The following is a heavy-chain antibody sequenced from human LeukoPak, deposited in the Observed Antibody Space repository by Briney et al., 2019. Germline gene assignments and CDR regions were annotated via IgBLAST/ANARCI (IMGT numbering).Heavy chain of an antibody. Sequence: GASVKVSCKASGYTFTSYDINWVRQATGQGLEWMGWMNPNSGNTGYAQKFRGRVTMTRNTSISTAYMELSSLRSEDTAVYYCAKHQQPTVTYDAFHIWGQGTMVTVSS. J-gene: IGHJ3*02. D-gene: IGHD4-17*01. CDR3: AKHQQPTVTYDAFHI. CDR2: MNPNSGNT. V-gene: IGHV1-8*01. CDR1: GYTFTSYD.